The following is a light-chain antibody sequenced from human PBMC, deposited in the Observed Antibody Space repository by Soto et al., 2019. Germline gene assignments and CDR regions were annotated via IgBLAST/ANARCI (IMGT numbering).Light chain of an antibody. J-gene: IGKJ4*01. CDR2: GAS. V-gene: IGKV3-15*01. Sequence: EIVITQSPATLSVSPGERATLSCRSSQSVSRNLAWYQQKRGQAPRLLIYGASTRATGIPARFSGSGSGTEFTLTISSLQSEDFAVYDCQQYNNWAPPTFGGGTKVEIK. CDR3: QQYNNWAPPT. CDR1: QSVSRN.